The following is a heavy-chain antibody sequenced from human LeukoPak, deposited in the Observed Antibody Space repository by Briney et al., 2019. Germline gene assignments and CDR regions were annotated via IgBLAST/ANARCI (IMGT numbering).Heavy chain of an antibody. J-gene: IGHJ5*02. Sequence: GGSLRLSCTVSGFTVSSNSMSWVRQAPGKGLEWVSFIYSDNTHYSYSVKGRFTISRDNSKNTLYLQMNSLRAEDTAVYYCAREKMDIVLMVYARYNWFDPWGQGTLVTVSS. D-gene: IGHD2-8*01. CDR3: AREKMDIVLMVYARYNWFDP. CDR2: IYSDNT. V-gene: IGHV3-66*03. CDR1: GFTVSSNS.